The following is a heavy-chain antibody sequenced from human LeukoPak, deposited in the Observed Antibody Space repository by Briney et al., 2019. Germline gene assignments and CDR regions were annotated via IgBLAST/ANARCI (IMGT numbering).Heavy chain of an antibody. V-gene: IGHV1-8*01. D-gene: IGHD2-15*01. CDR1: GYTSTSYD. CDR3: ARGDSYCSGGSCFVGDWFDP. J-gene: IGHJ5*02. CDR2: MNPNSGNT. Sequence: ASVKVSCKASGYTSTSYDINWVRQATGQGLEWMGWMNPNSGNTGYAQKFQGRVTMTRNTSISTAYMELSSLRSEDTAVYYCARGDSYCSGGSCFVGDWFDPWGQGTLVTVSS.